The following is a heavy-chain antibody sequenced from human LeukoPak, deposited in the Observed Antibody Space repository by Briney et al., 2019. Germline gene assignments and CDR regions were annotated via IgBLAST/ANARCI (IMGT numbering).Heavy chain of an antibody. CDR2: INPNSGGT. J-gene: IGHJ3*02. V-gene: IGHV1-2*02. D-gene: IGHD5-18*01. CDR3: ARERRAGYSYGRGAFDI. CDR1: GYTLTGYY. Sequence: ASVKVSCKASGYTLTGYYMHWVRQAPGQGLEWMGWINPNSGGTNYAQKFQGRVTMTRDTSISTAYMELSRLRSDDTAVYYCARERRAGYSYGRGAFDIWGQGTMVTVSS.